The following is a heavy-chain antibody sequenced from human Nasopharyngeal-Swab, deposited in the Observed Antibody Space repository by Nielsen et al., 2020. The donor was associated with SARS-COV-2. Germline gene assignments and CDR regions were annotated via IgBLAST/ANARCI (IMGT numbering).Heavy chain of an antibody. CDR1: GLTFSASA. J-gene: IGHJ4*02. CDR2: HSVRTIAT. V-gene: IGHV3-48*02. CDR3: ARGRDYALDY. D-gene: IGHD4-17*01. Sequence: GESLKISCTASGLTFSASAMNWVRQAPGKGLEWIAHHSVRTIATAYADSVKGRFTISRDDAKNSLYLQMNSLRDEDTALYYCARGRDYALDYWGQGTLVTVSS.